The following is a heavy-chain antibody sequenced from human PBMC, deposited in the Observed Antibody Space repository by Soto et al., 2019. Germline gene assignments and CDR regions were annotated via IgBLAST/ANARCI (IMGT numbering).Heavy chain of an antibody. V-gene: IGHV1-69*13. Sequence: SVKVSCKSSGGTFSSYAISWVRQAPGQGLEWMGGIIPIFGTANYAQKFQGRVTITADESTSTAYMELSSLRSEDTAVYYCARDGNVLMVYDFNWFDTWGQGTLVXV. J-gene: IGHJ5*02. CDR2: IIPIFGTA. D-gene: IGHD2-8*01. CDR3: ARDGNVLMVYDFNWFDT. CDR1: GGTFSSYA.